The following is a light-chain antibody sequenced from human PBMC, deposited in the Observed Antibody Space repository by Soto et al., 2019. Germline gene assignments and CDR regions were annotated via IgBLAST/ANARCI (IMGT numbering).Light chain of an antibody. J-gene: IGKJ1*01. CDR1: QSVSSY. Sequence: IVLTQSPATLSLSPGARATLSCRASQSVSSYLAWYQQKPGQAPRLLIYDASNSATGIPTRFSGIESGTDFTLTISSLEPEDFAVYYGQQRSNWPRTFGQGTSVELQ. CDR2: DAS. CDR3: QQRSNWPRT. V-gene: IGKV3-11*01.